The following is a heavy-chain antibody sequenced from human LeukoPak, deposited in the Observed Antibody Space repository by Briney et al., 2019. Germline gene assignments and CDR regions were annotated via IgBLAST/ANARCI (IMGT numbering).Heavy chain of an antibody. D-gene: IGHD3-22*01. CDR2: IKSKTDGGTT. J-gene: IGHJ4*02. V-gene: IGHV3-15*01. CDR1: GFTFGNAW. Sequence: GGSLRHSCAASGFTFGNAWMSWVRQAPGKGLEWVGRIKSKTDGGTTDYAAPVKGRFTISRDDSKNTLYLQMNSLKTEDTAVYYCTTPYYYDSSGYLNFDYWGQGTLVTVSS. CDR3: TTPYYYDSSGYLNFDY.